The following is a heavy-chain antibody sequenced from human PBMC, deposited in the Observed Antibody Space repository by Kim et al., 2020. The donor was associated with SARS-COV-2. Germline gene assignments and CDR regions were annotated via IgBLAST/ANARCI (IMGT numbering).Heavy chain of an antibody. CDR2: IWYDGSNK. CDR1: GFTFSSYG. Sequence: GGSLRLSCAASGFTFSSYGMHWVRQAPGKGLEWVAVIWYDGSNKYYADSVKGRFTISRDNSKNTLYLQMNSLRAEDTAVYYCARDPQHGGLPIDYWGQGTLVTVSS. J-gene: IGHJ4*02. D-gene: IGHD2-15*01. V-gene: IGHV3-33*01. CDR3: ARDPQHGGLPIDY.